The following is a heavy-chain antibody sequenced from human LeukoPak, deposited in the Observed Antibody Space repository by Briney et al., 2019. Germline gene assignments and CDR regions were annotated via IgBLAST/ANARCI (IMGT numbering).Heavy chain of an antibody. J-gene: IGHJ4*02. CDR1: GYSFTSYW. CDR2: IYPDGSDT. CDR3: ARHSSGVFDY. V-gene: IGHV5-51*01. Sequence: GESLKISCQGSGYSFTSYWICWVRQLPGKGLEWMGIIYPDGSDTRYSPSFQGQVTISADYSFSTAYLQWSSLKASDTAMYYCARHSSGVFDYWGQGTLVTASS. D-gene: IGHD6-25*01.